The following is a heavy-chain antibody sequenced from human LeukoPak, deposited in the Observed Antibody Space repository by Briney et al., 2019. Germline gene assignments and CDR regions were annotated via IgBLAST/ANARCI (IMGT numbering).Heavy chain of an antibody. Sequence: PSETLSLTCTVSDDSISSGDYYWSWIRQPAGKGLERIERISSSGSTNYNPSLKSRVTISVDTSRNQFSLKLSSVTAADTAVYFCARGPYSYDSSGAFDIWGQGTMVTVSS. J-gene: IGHJ3*02. CDR2: ISSSGST. CDR1: DDSISSGDYY. D-gene: IGHD3-22*01. V-gene: IGHV4-61*02. CDR3: ARGPYSYDSSGAFDI.